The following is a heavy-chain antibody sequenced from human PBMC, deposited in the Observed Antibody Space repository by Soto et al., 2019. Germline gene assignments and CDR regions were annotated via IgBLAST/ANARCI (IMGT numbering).Heavy chain of an antibody. CDR2: INHSGST. CDR3: ARLLYDSSGYLDY. J-gene: IGHJ4*02. D-gene: IGHD3-22*01. CDR1: GWSFSGYY. V-gene: IGHV4-34*01. Sequence: PSETLSLACAVYGWSFSGYYWSWIRQPPGRGLEWVGEINHSGSTNYNPSLKSRVTVSVDTSKNQFSLKLSSVTAADTAVYYCARLLYDSSGYLDYWGQGTLVTVSS.